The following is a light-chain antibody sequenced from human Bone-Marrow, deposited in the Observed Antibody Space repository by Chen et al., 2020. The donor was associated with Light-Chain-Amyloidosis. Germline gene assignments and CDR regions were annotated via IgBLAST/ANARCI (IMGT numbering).Light chain of an antibody. V-gene: IGLV3-25*03. Sequence: SYELTQPPSVSVSPGQTARITCSGDDLPTKYAYWYQQKQGQAPVLVIHRDTERPSGISERYSVSSAGTTSTLTISGVQAEDEGDYHWQSADSSGTYEVIFGGGTKLPVL. J-gene: IGLJ2*01. CDR2: RDT. CDR1: DLPTKY. CDR3: QSADSSGTYEVI.